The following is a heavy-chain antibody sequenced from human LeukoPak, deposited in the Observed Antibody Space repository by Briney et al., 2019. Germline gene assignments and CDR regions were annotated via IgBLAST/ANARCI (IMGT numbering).Heavy chain of an antibody. CDR3: ARGLRRHGDY. CDR1: GGSFSGYY. D-gene: IGHD4-17*01. J-gene: IGHJ4*02. Sequence: SETLSLTCAVYGGSFSGYYWSWIRQPPGKGLEWIGEINHSGSTNYNPSLKSRVTISVDTSKNQFSLKLSSVTAADTAVYYCARGLRRHGDYWGQGTLVTVSS. CDR2: INHSGST. V-gene: IGHV4-34*01.